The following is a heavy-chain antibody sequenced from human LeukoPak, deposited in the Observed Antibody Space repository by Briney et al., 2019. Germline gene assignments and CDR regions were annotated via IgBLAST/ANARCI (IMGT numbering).Heavy chain of an antibody. V-gene: IGHV3-53*01. J-gene: IGHJ4*02. CDR2: IYSGGST. CDR1: GVSISNSSYY. D-gene: IGHD3-22*01. Sequence: PLETLSLTCTVSGVSISNSSYYWGWIRQPPGKGLEWVSVIYSGGSTYYADSVKGRFTISRDNSKNTLYLQMNSLRAEDTAVYYCASSLDYYDSPYYFDYWGQGTLVTVSS. CDR3: ASSLDYYDSPYYFDY.